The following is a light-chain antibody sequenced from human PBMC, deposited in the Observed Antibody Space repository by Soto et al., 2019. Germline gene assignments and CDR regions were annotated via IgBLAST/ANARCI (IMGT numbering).Light chain of an antibody. CDR2: GAS. CDR3: QHYNYWPPRT. V-gene: IGKV3-15*01. J-gene: IGKJ1*01. CDR1: QSVSRN. Sequence: EIVMTQSPATLSVSPGERATLSCRASQSVSRNLAWYQQKPGQAPRLLIYGASTRATGFPARFSGSGSGTEFTLTISDLQSEDCALYYCQHYNYWPPRTFGQGTKVEIK.